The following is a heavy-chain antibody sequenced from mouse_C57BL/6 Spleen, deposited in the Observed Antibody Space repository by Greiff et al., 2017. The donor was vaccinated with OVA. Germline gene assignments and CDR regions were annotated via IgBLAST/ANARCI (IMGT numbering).Heavy chain of an antibody. CDR3: AICSTVVAPWPPMDY. J-gene: IGHJ4*01. CDR1: GYTFTSYW. V-gene: IGHV1-74*01. D-gene: IGHD1-1*01. Sequence: VQLQQPGAELVKPGASVKVSCKASGYTFTSYWMHWVKQRPGQGLEWIGRIHPSDSDTNYNQKFKGKATLTVDKSSSIAYMQLSSLTSEDSAVYYCAICSTVVAPWPPMDYWGQGTSVTVSS. CDR2: IHPSDSDT.